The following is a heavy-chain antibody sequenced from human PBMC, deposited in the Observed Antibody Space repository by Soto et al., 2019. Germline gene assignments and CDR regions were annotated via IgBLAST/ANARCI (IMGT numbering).Heavy chain of an antibody. CDR2: INGSGGST. D-gene: IGHD1-26*01. J-gene: IGHJ4*02. CDR3: PYSFNPFDF. CDR1: GFTFSSNA. V-gene: IGHV3-23*01. Sequence: RLSCPASGFTFSSNAMSWVRQAPGKGLEWVSDINGSGGSTYYADSVKGRFTISRDSSKNTLYLQMNSLRAEDTAGYYSPYSFNPFDFSGMGTLVLVSS.